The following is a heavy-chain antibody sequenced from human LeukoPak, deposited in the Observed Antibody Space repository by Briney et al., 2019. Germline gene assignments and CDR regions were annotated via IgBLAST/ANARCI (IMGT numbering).Heavy chain of an antibody. CDR3: AKDGSRVDYYGSGSPGWYFDY. J-gene: IGHJ4*02. V-gene: IGHV3-23*01. Sequence: PGGSLRLSCAASRFTFSSYAMSWVRQAPGKGLEWVSAISGSGGSTYYADSVKGRFTISRDNSKNTLYLQMNSLRAEDTAVYYCAKDGSRVDYYGSGSPGWYFDYWGQGTLVTVSS. CDR2: ISGSGGST. D-gene: IGHD3-10*01. CDR1: RFTFSSYA.